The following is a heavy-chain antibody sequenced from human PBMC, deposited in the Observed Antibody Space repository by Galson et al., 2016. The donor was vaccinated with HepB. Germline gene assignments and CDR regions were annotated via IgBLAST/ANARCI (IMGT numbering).Heavy chain of an antibody. J-gene: IGHJ4*02. CDR3: AMRREGSSWPFDF. CDR1: GGSISSGGYY. Sequence: TLSLTCTVSGGSISSGGYYCTWIRQLPGKGLEWTGYIYYSGNTYYNPSLKSRVTISVDMSKNQFSLNLSSVTAADTAVYYCAMRREGSSWPFDFWGQGTLVTVSS. CDR2: IYYSGNT. V-gene: IGHV4-31*03. D-gene: IGHD6-13*01.